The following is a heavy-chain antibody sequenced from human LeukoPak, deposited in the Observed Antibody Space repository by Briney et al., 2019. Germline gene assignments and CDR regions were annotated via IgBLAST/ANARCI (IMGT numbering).Heavy chain of an antibody. J-gene: IGHJ4*02. V-gene: IGHV3-23*01. CDR2: ICGSGGST. CDR3: AHISSSWPDY. CDR1: GFTFSSYA. D-gene: IGHD6-13*01. Sequence: GGSLRLSCAASGFTFSSYAMSWVRQAPGKGLEWVSAICGSGGSTYYADSVKGRFTISRDNSKNTLYLQMTSLRAEDTAVYYCAHISSSWPDYWGQGTLVTVSS.